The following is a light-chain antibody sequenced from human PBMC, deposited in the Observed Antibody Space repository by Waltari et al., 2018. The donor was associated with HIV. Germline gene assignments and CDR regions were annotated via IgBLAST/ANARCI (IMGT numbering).Light chain of an antibody. J-gene: IGLJ2*01. CDR1: SRDAGHYTF. V-gene: IGLV2-11*01. CDR3: CSFAGSSTFVV. Sequence: QSALTQPASVSGSPGQSITISCTGNSRDAGHYTFVSWYQQYPGKAPKLILYDVSERPSGVPDRFSGSKSGNTASLTISGLQVEDEAVYHCCSFAGSSTFVVFGGGTSLTVL. CDR2: DVS.